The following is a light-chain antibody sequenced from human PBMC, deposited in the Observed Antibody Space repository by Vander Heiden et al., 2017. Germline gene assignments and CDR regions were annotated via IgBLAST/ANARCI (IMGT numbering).Light chain of an antibody. J-gene: IGKJ2*01. V-gene: IGKV1-27*01. CDR3: QRDNGAFYT. Sequence: DIQMTQSPSSLSASVGDRVTITCRASQGISNYLAWHQQTPGKVPKRLMYAASTSHSPLPSRFSGSASATDFTLTISILHPEDVATYYCQRDNGAFYTFGHGTKLEIK. CDR1: QGISNY. CDR2: AAS.